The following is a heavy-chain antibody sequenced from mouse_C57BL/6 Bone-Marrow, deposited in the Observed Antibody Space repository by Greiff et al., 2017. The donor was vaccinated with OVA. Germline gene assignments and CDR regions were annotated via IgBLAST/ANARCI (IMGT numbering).Heavy chain of an antibody. V-gene: IGHV1-55*01. Sequence: QVQLQQPGAELVKPGASVKMSCKASGYTFTSYWITWVKQRPGQGLEWIGDIYPGSGSTTYNEKFKSKATLTVDTSSSTAYMQLSSLTSEDSAVYYCARTHYYGSSYWYFDVWGTGTTVTVSS. J-gene: IGHJ1*03. CDR2: IYPGSGST. CDR3: ARTHYYGSSYWYFDV. D-gene: IGHD1-1*01. CDR1: GYTFTSYW.